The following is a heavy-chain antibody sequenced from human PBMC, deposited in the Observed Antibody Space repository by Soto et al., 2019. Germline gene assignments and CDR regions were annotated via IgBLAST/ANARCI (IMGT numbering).Heavy chain of an antibody. CDR2: XXWDGDK. CDR3: AHRXTXTIFGLIIDNGIWFDP. J-gene: IGHJ5*02. D-gene: IGHD3-3*01. V-gene: IGHV2-5*02. Sequence: QINLIESGPTLVKPTQTLTLTCTFSGFSLSTSGAAVGWVRXXXXXXXXXXXXXXWDGDKRYNASLGNRLTITKDTSMNQVVLTLTNVDPADTATYYCAHRXTXTIFGLIIDNGIWFDPWGQGTRVIVSS. CDR1: GFSLSTSGAA.